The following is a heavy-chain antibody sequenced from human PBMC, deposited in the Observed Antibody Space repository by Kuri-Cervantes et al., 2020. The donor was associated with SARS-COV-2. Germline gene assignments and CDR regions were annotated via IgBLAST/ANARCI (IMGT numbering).Heavy chain of an antibody. Sequence: SETLSLTCTVSGGSISSYYWSWIRQPPGKGLEWIGYIYYSGSTNYNPSLKSRVTISVDTSKNQFSLKLSSMTAADTAVYYCARQLRLYSMEVWGKGTVVTVSS. CDR1: GGSISSYY. CDR2: IYYSGST. D-gene: IGHD5-12*01. J-gene: IGHJ6*03. V-gene: IGHV4-59*08. CDR3: ARQLRLYSMEV.